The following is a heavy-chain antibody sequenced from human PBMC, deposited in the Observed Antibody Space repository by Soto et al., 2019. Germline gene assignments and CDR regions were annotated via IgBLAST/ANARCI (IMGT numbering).Heavy chain of an antibody. D-gene: IGHD2-2*01. CDR3: AGRDLGYCSSTSCTNEYSQH. CDR2: IIPILGIA. J-gene: IGHJ1*01. Sequence: GASVKVSCTASGGTFSIYVISCVRQAPGQGLEWMGRIIPILGIANYAQKFQGRVTITADKSTSTAYMELSSLRSEDTAVYYCAGRDLGYCSSTSCTNEYSQHWGQGTLVTVSS. CDR1: GGTFSIYV. V-gene: IGHV1-69*04.